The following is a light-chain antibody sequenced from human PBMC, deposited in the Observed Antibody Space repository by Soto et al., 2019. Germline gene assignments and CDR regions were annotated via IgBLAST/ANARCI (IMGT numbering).Light chain of an antibody. J-gene: IGKJ4*01. CDR3: LQHNSYPLT. CDR2: AAS. Sequence: DIQMTQSPSSLSASVGDRVTITCRASQGIINDLAWYQQKPGKAPKRLIYAASSLQSGVPSRFSGIGLGTEFTLTISSLQPENLEPYYCLQHNSYPLTFGEGPRWRSN. CDR1: QGIIND. V-gene: IGKV1-17*01.